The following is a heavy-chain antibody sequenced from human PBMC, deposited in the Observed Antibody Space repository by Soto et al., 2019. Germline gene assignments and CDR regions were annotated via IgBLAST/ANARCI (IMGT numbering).Heavy chain of an antibody. V-gene: IGHV4-4*07. D-gene: IGHD6-19*01. J-gene: IGHJ3*02. Sequence: SETLSLTCTVSGGSFTNYYWSWIRQPAGKGLEYIGRINTNGNINFNPSLRSRVTMSVDSYKGQFSLSLSFVTAADTAVYYCARLQLPDVTGAFDIWGQGTMVTVSS. CDR2: INTNGNI. CDR1: GGSFTNYY. CDR3: ARLQLPDVTGAFDI.